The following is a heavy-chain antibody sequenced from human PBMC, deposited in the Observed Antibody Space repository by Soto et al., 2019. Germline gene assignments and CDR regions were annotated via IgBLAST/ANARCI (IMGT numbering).Heavy chain of an antibody. CDR1: GYSFTSYW. J-gene: IGHJ5*02. CDR2: IYPGDSDT. V-gene: IGHV5-51*01. D-gene: IGHD3-22*01. Sequence: GESLKISCKGSGYSFTSYWTGWVRQMPGKGLEWMGIIYPGDSDTRYSPSFQGQVTISADKSISTAYLQWSSLKASDTAMYYCARSFLPGVLVLFTYYYDSSGYGWFDPWGQGTLVTVSS. CDR3: ARSFLPGVLVLFTYYYDSSGYGWFDP.